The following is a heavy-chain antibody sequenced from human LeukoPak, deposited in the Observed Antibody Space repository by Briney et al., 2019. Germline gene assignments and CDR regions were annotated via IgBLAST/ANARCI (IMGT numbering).Heavy chain of an antibody. D-gene: IGHD3-10*01. Sequence: SETLSLTCTVSGYSISSGYYWGWIRQPPGKGLEWIGSICHSGSTYYNPSLKSRVTISVDTSKNQFSLKLSSVTAADTAVYYCARSGYDWGQGTLVTVSS. CDR3: ARSGYD. J-gene: IGHJ4*02. V-gene: IGHV4-38-2*02. CDR1: GYSISSGYY. CDR2: ICHSGST.